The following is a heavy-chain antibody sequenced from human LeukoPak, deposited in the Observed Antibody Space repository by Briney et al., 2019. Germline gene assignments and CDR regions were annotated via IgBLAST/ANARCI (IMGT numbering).Heavy chain of an antibody. V-gene: IGHV1-69*05. CDR2: IFPIFGTA. J-gene: IGHJ6*03. Sequence: SVKVSCKASGGTFSSYAISWVRQAPGQGLEWMGRIFPIFGTANYAQKFQGRVTITTDESTSTAYMELSSLRSEDTAVYYCARGPLTVTAYYYYYMDVWGKGTTVTVSS. D-gene: IGHD4-11*01. CDR1: GGTFSSYA. CDR3: ARGPLTVTAYYYYYMDV.